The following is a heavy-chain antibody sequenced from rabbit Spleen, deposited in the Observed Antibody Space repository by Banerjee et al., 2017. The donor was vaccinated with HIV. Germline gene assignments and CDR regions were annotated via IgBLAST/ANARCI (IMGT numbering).Heavy chain of an antibody. CDR1: GIDFSNYG. J-gene: IGHJ4*01. CDR3: TRDWRYDDYNL. Sequence: QLEESGGGLVKPGGSLKLSCKASGIDFSNYGVHWVRQAPGKGLEWIAYIYPGFGIRNYANSMKGRFTISSDNAQNTVFLQMTSLTASDTATYFCTRDWRYDDYNLWGQGTLVTVS. V-gene: IGHV1S7*01. CDR2: IYPGFGIR. D-gene: IGHD2-1*01.